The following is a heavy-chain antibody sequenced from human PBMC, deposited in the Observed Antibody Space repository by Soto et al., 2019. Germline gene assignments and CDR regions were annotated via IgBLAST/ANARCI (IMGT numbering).Heavy chain of an antibody. CDR2: MNPNSGNT. D-gene: IGHD3-22*01. CDR3: ARGPLIDKEMALDY. CDR1: GYTFTSYD. V-gene: IGHV1-8*01. J-gene: IGHJ4*02. Sequence: ASVKVSCKASGYTFTSYDINWVRQATGQGLEWMGWMNPNSGNTGYAQKFQGRVTMTRNTSISTAYMELSSLRSEDTAVYYCARGPLIDKEMALDYWGQGTLVTVSS.